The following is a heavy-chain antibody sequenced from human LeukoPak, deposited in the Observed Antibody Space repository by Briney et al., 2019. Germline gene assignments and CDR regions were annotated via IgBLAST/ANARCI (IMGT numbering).Heavy chain of an antibody. CDR3: ARDLNFRYYYDSSGSESGAFDI. Sequence: GGSLRLSCAASGFTFSSYWMSWVRQAPGKGLEWVANIKQDGSEKYYVDSVKGRFTISRDNDKNSLYLQMNSLRAEDTAVYYCARDLNFRYYYDSSGSESGAFDIWGQGTMVTVSS. CDR2: IKQDGSEK. J-gene: IGHJ3*02. CDR1: GFTFSSYW. D-gene: IGHD3-22*01. V-gene: IGHV3-7*01.